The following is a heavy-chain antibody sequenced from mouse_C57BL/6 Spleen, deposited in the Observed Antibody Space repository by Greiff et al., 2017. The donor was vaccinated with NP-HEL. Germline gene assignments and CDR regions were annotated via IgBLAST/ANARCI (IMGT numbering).Heavy chain of an antibody. CDR3: ARHEAGTRYFDV. D-gene: IGHD4-1*01. CDR2: ISGGGGNT. V-gene: IGHV5-9*01. Sequence: EVKLVESGGGLVKPGGSLKLSCAASGFTFSSYTMSWVRQTPEKRLEWVATISGGGGNTYYPDSVKGRFTISRDNAKNTLYLQMSSLRSEDTALYYCARHEAGTRYFDVWGTGTTVTVSS. J-gene: IGHJ1*03. CDR1: GFTFSSYT.